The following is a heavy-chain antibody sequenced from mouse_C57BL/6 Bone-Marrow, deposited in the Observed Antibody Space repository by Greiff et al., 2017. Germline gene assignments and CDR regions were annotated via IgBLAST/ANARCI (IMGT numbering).Heavy chain of an antibody. CDR2: IHPNSGST. D-gene: IGHD1-1*01. Sequence: QVQLQQPGAELVKPGASVKLSCKASGYTFTSYWMHWVKQRPGQGLEWIGMIHPNSGSTNYNEKFKSKATLTVDKSSSTAYMQLSSLTSEDSAVYYCARDSLSYYYGSSYYAMDYWGQGTSVTVSS. CDR1: GYTFTSYW. CDR3: ARDSLSYYYGSSYYAMDY. V-gene: IGHV1-64*01. J-gene: IGHJ4*01.